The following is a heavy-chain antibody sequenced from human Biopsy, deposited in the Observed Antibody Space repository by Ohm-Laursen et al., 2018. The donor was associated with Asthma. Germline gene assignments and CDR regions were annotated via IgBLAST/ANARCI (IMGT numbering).Heavy chain of an antibody. CDR2: INHSGST. J-gene: IGHJ3*02. D-gene: IGHD1-1*01. Sequence: SDTLSLTCSVYGGSFSGYYWSWIRQPPGKGLEWIGEINHSGSTNYNPSLKSRVTISVDTSKNQFSLKLSSVTAADTAVYYRARDGGLTSYPGTFHIWGQGTMVTVSS. CDR3: ARDGGLTSYPGTFHI. CDR1: GGSFSGYY. V-gene: IGHV4-34*01.